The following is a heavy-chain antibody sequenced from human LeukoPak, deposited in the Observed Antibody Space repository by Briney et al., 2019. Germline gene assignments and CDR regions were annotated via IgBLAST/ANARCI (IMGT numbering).Heavy chain of an antibody. J-gene: IGHJ6*03. Sequence: GGSLRLSCAASGFTFSSYWMHWVRQAPGKGLVWVSRINSDGSSTSYADSVKGRFTISRDNAKNTLYLQMNSLRAEDTAVYYCARGTWATLYYYYMDVWAKGPRSPSP. V-gene: IGHV3-74*01. CDR1: GFTFSSYW. CDR3: ARGTWATLYYYYMDV. CDR2: INSDGSST. D-gene: IGHD5-24*01.